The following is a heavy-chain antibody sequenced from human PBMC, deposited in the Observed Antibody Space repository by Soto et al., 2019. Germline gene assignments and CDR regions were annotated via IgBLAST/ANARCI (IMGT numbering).Heavy chain of an antibody. V-gene: IGHV1-8*01. D-gene: IGHD2-15*01. J-gene: IGHJ3*02. CDR3: ARGTGCSGGSCSDAFDI. CDR2: MNPNSGNT. Sequence: ASVQVSCKASGYTFTSYDINWVRQATGQGLEWMGWMNPNSGNTGYAQKFQGRVTMTRNTSISTAYMGLSSLRSEDTAVYYCARGTGCSGGSCSDAFDIWGQGTMVTVSS. CDR1: GYTFTSYD.